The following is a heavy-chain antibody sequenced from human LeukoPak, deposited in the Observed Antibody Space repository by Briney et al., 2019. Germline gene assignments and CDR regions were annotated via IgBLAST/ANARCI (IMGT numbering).Heavy chain of an antibody. CDR2: ISTYNGDT. D-gene: IGHD6-19*01. CDR1: GYTFTSYG. CDR3: ARDPSNTSGRYAYFDS. J-gene: IGHJ4*02. Sequence: ASVKVSCKASGYTFTSYGISWVRQAPGQGLEWMGWISTYNGDTKNAQKFQGRVTMTTDTSTTTAYMELRSLRSDDTAIYFCARDPSNTSGRYAYFDSWGQGTLVTVSS. V-gene: IGHV1-18*01.